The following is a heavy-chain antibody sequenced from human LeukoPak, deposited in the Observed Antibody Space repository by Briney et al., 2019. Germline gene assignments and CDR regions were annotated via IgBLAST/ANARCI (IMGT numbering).Heavy chain of an antibody. D-gene: IGHD1-26*01. Sequence: GGSLRLSCAASGFSFSDYNVNWVRQAPGKALEWVSSITSTGTYIFYGDSVKGRFTISRDNAKNSLYLQMSGLRAEDTAVYYCARDPYSGNYGAYYYYYMDVWGKGTTVTISS. J-gene: IGHJ6*03. V-gene: IGHV3-21*01. CDR1: GFSFSDYN. CDR2: ITSTGTYI. CDR3: ARDPYSGNYGAYYYYYMDV.